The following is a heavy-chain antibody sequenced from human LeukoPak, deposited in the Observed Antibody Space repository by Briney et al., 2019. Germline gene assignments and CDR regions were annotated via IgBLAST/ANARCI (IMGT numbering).Heavy chain of an antibody. D-gene: IGHD5-18*01. J-gene: IGHJ4*02. Sequence: GSSVKVSCKASGGTFSSCAISWVRQAPGQGLEWMGRIIPILGIANYAQKFQGRVTITADKSTSTAYMELSSLRSEDTAVYYCARGHSYGSSDYWGQGTLVTVSS. V-gene: IGHV1-69*04. CDR3: ARGHSYGSSDY. CDR2: IIPILGIA. CDR1: GGTFSSCA.